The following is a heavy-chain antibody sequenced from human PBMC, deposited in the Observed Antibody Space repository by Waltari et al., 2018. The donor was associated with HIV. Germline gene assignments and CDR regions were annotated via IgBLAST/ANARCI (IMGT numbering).Heavy chain of an antibody. J-gene: IGHJ5*02. Sequence: EVQLLESGGGLVQPGGSLSLSCAASGFTFSSYAMSWVRQAPGKGLEWVSAISGSGGSTYYADSVKGRFTISRDNSKNTLYLQMNSLRAEDTAVYYCAKDGQLEKGRYWFDPWGQGTLVTVSS. CDR1: GFTFSSYA. CDR2: ISGSGGST. D-gene: IGHD6-13*01. CDR3: AKDGQLEKGRYWFDP. V-gene: IGHV3-23*01.